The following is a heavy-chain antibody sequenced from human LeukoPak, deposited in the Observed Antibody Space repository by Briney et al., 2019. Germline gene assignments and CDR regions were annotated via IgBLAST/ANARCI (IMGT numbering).Heavy chain of an antibody. CDR1: GYTFTSYD. V-gene: IGHV1-8*01. CDR2: MNPNSGNT. J-gene: IGHJ4*02. D-gene: IGHD4-23*01. Sequence: ASVKVSCKASGYTFTSYDINWVQQATGQGLEWMGWMNPNSGNTGYAQKFQGRLTMTRNTSISTAYMELSSLRSEDTAVYYCARSHPDYGGEFDYWGQGTLVTVSS. CDR3: ARSHPDYGGEFDY.